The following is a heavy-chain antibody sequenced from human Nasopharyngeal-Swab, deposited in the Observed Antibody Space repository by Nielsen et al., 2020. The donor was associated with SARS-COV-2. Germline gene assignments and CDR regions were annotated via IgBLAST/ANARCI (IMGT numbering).Heavy chain of an antibody. V-gene: IGHV4-59*13. CDR1: GGSISSYY. CDR2: IYYSGST. D-gene: IGHD3-10*01. J-gene: IGHJ6*02. Sequence: SETLSLTCTVSGGSISSYYWNWIRQTPGKGLEWIGYIYYSGSTNYNPSLKSRVTISVDTSKNQFSLKLSSVTAADTAVYYCARGTLLNYYGSGSHRLDVWGQGTTVIVSS. CDR3: ARGTLLNYYGSGSHRLDV.